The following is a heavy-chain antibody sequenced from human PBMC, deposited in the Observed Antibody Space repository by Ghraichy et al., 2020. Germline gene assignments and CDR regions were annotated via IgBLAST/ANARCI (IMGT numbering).Heavy chain of an antibody. CDR1: GGSITSNY. J-gene: IGHJ6*02. V-gene: IGHV4-59*08. Sequence: SETLSLTCTVSGGSITSNYLSWIRQPPGKGLEWIGYIYYSGSANYNPSLKSRVTISVDTSKNQFSLKLSSVTAADTAVYYCARQLIDFRVDVWGQGTTVTVSS. CDR2: IYYSGSA. CDR3: ARQLIDFRVDV. D-gene: IGHD3-3*01.